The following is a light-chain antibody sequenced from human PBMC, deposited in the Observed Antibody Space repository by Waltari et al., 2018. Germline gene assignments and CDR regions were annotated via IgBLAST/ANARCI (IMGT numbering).Light chain of an antibody. Sequence: DIQMNQSQPFFSDSVGNRVTLTCQASQDINKYLNWYQQKPGKAPKLLIYDASHFETGVSSRFSGSGSGTDFTLTISSLQPEDIATYYCQQYDNLPLTFGQGTRLE. CDR1: QDINKY. CDR3: QQYDNLPLT. V-gene: IGKV1-33*01. CDR2: DAS. J-gene: IGKJ5*01.